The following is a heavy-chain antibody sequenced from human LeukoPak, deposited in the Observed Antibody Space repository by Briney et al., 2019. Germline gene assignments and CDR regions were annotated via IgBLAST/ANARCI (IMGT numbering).Heavy chain of an antibody. V-gene: IGHV3-21*01. J-gene: IGHJ4*02. CDR3: ARDPGRSGGSCYSDY. D-gene: IGHD2-15*01. Sequence: GGSLRLSRAASGFTPGSFSMTWVRQAPGKGLEWVSSISSTGTYIYYADSVKGRFTISRDNAKNSLYLQMNSLRAEDTAIYYCARDPGRSGGSCYSDYWGQGTLVTVSS. CDR1: GFTPGSFS. CDR2: ISSTGTYI.